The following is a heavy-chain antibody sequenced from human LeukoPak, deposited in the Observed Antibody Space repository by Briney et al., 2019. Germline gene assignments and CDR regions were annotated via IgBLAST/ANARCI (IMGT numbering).Heavy chain of an antibody. V-gene: IGHV3-30-3*01. D-gene: IGHD5-12*01. CDR3: AGGYSGYDMDAFDI. CDR1: GFTFSSYA. J-gene: IGHJ3*02. Sequence: GRSLRLSCAASGFTFSSYAMHWVRQAPGKGLEWVAVISYDGSNKYYADSVKGRLTISRDNSKNTLYLQMNSLRAEDTAVYYCAGGYSGYDMDAFDIWGQGTMVTVSS. CDR2: ISYDGSNK.